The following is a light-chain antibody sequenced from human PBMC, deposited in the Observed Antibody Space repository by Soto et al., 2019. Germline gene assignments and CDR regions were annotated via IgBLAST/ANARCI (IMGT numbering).Light chain of an antibody. V-gene: IGLV4-69*01. CDR2: LNSDGSH. CDR3: QTWGSGIHWV. CDR1: SGHSSYA. Sequence: QLVLTQSPSASASLGASVKLTWTLSSGHSSYAIAWHQQQPEKGPRYLMKLNSDGSHSKGDGIPDRFSGSSSGAERYLTISSLQSEDEADYYCQTWGSGIHWVFGGGTKLTVL. J-gene: IGLJ3*02.